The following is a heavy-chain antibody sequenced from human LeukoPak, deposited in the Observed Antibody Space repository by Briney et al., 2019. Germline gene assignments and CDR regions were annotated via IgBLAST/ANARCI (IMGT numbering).Heavy chain of an antibody. J-gene: IGHJ4*02. CDR1: GFTFSSYG. CDR2: ISYDGSNK. D-gene: IGHD2-2*01. CDR3: AKDWRGYCGSTSCYNFMDY. V-gene: IGHV3-30*18. Sequence: GGSLRLSCAASGFTFSSYGMHWVRQAPGKGLEWVAVISYDGSNKYYADSVKGRFTISRDNSKNTLYLQMNSLRAEDTAVYYCAKDWRGYCGSTSCYNFMDYWGQGTLVTVSS.